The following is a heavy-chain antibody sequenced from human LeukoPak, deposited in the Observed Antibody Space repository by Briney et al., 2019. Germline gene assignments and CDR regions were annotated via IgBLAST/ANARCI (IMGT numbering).Heavy chain of an antibody. CDR3: ARRLTQYDCFDP. Sequence: SRTLSLTCALSGDIVSSNSVTWNWIRKSRSRGLEWLGRTYYRSTWYNDYAVSVRGRITVNPDTSKNQFSLHLNSVTPEDTAVYYCARRLTQYDCFDPWGQGILVTVSS. CDR1: GDIVSSNSVT. V-gene: IGHV6-1*01. J-gene: IGHJ5*02. D-gene: IGHD2-2*01. CDR2: TYYRSTWYN.